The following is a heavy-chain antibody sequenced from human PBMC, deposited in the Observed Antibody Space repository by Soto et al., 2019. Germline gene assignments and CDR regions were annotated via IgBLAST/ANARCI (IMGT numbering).Heavy chain of an antibody. J-gene: IGHJ6*02. CDR2: INSDGSST. V-gene: IGHV3-74*01. Sequence: GGSLRLSCAASGFTFGSYWMHWVRQAPGKGLVWVSRINSDGSSTSYADSVKGRFTISRDNAKNTLYLQMSSLRAEDTAVYYCARDLNHCSSTSCYAPYGMDVWGQGTTVTVSS. CDR1: GFTFGSYW. CDR3: ARDLNHCSSTSCYAPYGMDV. D-gene: IGHD2-2*01.